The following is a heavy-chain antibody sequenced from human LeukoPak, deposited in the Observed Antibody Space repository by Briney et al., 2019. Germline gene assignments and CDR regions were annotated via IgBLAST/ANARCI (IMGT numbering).Heavy chain of an antibody. Sequence: ERSLRLSCEEPRLTFSSYGMHWVRQAQDKGLEWVAVIWYDGSNKYYADSVKGRFTISRDNSKNTLYLQMNSLRAEDTAVYYCAKDGRAGRLRWELPDDWILAYFDYWGQGTLVTVSS. CDR2: IWYDGSNK. J-gene: IGHJ4*02. D-gene: IGHD1-26*01. CDR3: AKDGRAGRLRWELPDDWILAYFDY. V-gene: IGHV3-33*06. CDR1: RLTFSSYG.